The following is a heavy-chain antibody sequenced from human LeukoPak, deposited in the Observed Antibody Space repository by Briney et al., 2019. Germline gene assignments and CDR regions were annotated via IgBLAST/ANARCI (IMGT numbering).Heavy chain of an antibody. V-gene: IGHV1-8*01. CDR2: MNPNSGNT. J-gene: IGHJ2*01. Sequence: ASVKVSCKASGYTFTSYDINWVRQATGQGLEWMGWMNPNSGNTGYAQKFQGRVTITTDESTSTAYMELSSLRSEDTAVYYCASPSSGDWYFDLWGRGTLVTVSS. CDR1: GYTFTSYD. CDR3: ASPSSGDWYFDL. D-gene: IGHD3-10*01.